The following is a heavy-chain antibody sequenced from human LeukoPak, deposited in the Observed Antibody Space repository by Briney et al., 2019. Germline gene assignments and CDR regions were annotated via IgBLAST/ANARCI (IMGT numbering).Heavy chain of an antibody. V-gene: IGHV3-53*01. D-gene: IGHD6-13*01. Sequence: GSLRLSCAASGVTVSSNYMSWVRQAPGEGLGWVSVIYSGGSTYYADSVKGRFTISRDNSKNTLYLQMNSLRAEDTAVYYCASLDSSSWYPLDYWGQGTLVTVSS. CDR1: GVTVSSNY. CDR3: ASLDSSSWYPLDY. J-gene: IGHJ4*02. CDR2: IYSGGST.